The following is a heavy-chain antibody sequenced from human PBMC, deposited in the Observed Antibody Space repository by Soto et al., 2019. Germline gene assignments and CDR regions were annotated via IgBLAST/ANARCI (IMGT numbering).Heavy chain of an antibody. Sequence: EVQLVESGGGLVQPGGSLRLSCAASGFTFSSYSMNWVRQAPGKGLEWVSYISSSGSTTFYADSVKGRFTVSRDNAKNSLYLQMNSLRDEDTAVYYCARAVVTAIVDYFDYCGQGTLVTVSS. CDR2: ISSSGSTT. V-gene: IGHV3-48*02. CDR1: GFTFSSYS. D-gene: IGHD2-21*02. CDR3: ARAVVTAIVDYFDY. J-gene: IGHJ4*02.